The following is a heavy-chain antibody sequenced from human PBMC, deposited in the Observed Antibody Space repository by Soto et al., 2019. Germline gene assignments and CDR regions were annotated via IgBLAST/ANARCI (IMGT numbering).Heavy chain of an antibody. J-gene: IGHJ4*02. Sequence: EVQLVESGGGLVQPGGSLRLSCAASGFIFSSYWMSWVRQAPGKGLEWVANIKQDGSEKYYVDSVKGRFTISRDNAKNSLYLQMNSLRAEDTAVYYCARDRWLVFDYWGQGTLVTVSS. CDR2: IKQDGSEK. D-gene: IGHD6-19*01. V-gene: IGHV3-7*04. CDR1: GFIFSSYW. CDR3: ARDRWLVFDY.